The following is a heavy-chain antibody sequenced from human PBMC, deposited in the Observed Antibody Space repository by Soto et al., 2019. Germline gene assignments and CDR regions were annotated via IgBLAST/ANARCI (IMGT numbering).Heavy chain of an antibody. V-gene: IGHV3-30*18. D-gene: IGHD1-26*01. CDR2: IAYDGNEK. J-gene: IGHJ6*02. Sequence: QVQLVESGGGVVQPGTSLRLSCAASGFTFKTHAMHWVRQAPGKGLEWMAVIAYDGNEKFYADSVKGRFTISRDNSKNALYLQIITLRNEDTAVYYCGKDVGDYVPYYYGVDVWGQGTTVTVSS. CDR1: GFTFKTHA. CDR3: GKDVGDYVPYYYGVDV.